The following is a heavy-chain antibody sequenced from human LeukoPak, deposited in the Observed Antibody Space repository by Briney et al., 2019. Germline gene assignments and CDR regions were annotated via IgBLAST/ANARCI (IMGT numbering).Heavy chain of an antibody. CDR2: MNPNSGNT. CDR3: ARGAYCSSTSCYMRGFDY. D-gene: IGHD2-2*02. CDR1: GYTFTSYD. J-gene: IGHJ4*02. V-gene: IGHV1-8*01. Sequence: GASVTVSCKASGYTFTSYDINWVRQATGQGLEWMGWMNPNSGNTGYAQKFQGRVTITRDTSASTAYMELSSLRSEDTAVYYCARGAYCSSTSCYMRGFDYWGQGTLVTVSS.